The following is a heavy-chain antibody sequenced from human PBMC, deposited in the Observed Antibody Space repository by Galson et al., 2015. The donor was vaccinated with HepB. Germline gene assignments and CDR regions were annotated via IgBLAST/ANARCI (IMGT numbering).Heavy chain of an antibody. CDR3: ARDATAPQDDYTAEEGYYHYYGMDV. D-gene: IGHD4-11*01. V-gene: IGHV3-11*06. CDR1: GFTFSDYY. CDR2: ISSSSSYT. J-gene: IGHJ6*02. Sequence: SLRLSCAASGFTFSDYYMSWIRQAPGKGLEWVSYISSSSSYTNYADSVKGRFTISRDNAKNSLYLQMNSLRAEDTAVYYCARDATAPQDDYTAEEGYYHYYGMDVWGQGTTVTVSS.